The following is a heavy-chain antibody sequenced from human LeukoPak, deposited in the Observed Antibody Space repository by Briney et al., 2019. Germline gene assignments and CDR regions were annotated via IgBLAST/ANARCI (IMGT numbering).Heavy chain of an antibody. CDR2: ISSDSRYI. J-gene: IGHJ6*02. CDR3: ARGGCTSGDRYSAGHYYYGMDV. Sequence: GESLRLSCAASGFPFNTFTLIWVRQAPGKGLEWVSSISSDSRYIYSADSGKGRFSISRDNAKNSLYLQMNSLRAEDTALYYCARGGCTSGDRYSAGHYYYGMDVWGQGTTVTVSS. D-gene: IGHD2-21*02. V-gene: IGHV3-21*01. CDR1: GFPFNTFT.